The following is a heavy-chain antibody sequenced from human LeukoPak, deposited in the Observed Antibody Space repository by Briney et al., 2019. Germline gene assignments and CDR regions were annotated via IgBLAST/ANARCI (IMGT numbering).Heavy chain of an antibody. CDR2: ISGTGDST. Sequence: GGSLRLSCAASGFAFSSYAMSWVRQAPGKGLEWVSAISGTGDSTYYADSVRGRFTISRDNSKNTLYLQMNSLRAEDTAVYYCASNSYYDILTGYPPPYDHWGQGTLVTVSS. CDR3: ASNSYYDILTGYPPPYDH. D-gene: IGHD3-9*01. J-gene: IGHJ4*02. CDR1: GFAFSSYA. V-gene: IGHV3-23*01.